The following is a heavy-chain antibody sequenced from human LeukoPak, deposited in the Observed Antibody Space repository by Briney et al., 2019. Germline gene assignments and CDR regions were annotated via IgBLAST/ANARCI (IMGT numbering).Heavy chain of an antibody. Sequence: SETLSLTCTVSGGSISSSSYYWGWIRQPPGKGLEWIGRIYYSGSTYYNPSLKSRVTISVDTSKNQFSLKLSSVTAADTAVYYCARTTLYSNPDYWGQGTLVTVSS. V-gene: IGHV4-39*01. CDR1: GGSISSSSYY. CDR3: ARTTLYSNPDY. CDR2: IYYSGST. D-gene: IGHD4-11*01. J-gene: IGHJ4*02.